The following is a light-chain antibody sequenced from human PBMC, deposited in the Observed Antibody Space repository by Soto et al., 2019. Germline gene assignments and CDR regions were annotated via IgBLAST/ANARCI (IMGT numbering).Light chain of an antibody. CDR1: QSISSW. CDR2: DAS. J-gene: IGKJ1*01. CDR3: QQYSSYAVT. V-gene: IGKV1-5*01. Sequence: DIQMTQSPSTLSASVGDRVTITCRASQSISSWLAWYQQKPGKAPKLLIYDASSLASGVPSRFSGSGSGTEFTLTISSLQPDDFETYYCQQYSSYAVTFGQGTKVEIK.